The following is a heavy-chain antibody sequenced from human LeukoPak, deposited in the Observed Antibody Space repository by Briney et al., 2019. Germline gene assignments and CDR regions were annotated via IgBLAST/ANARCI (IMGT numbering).Heavy chain of an antibody. J-gene: IGHJ3*02. CDR2: VSAYNGNT. Sequence: GASVKVSCKASSYILTNYGVSWVRQAPGQGLEWMGWVSAYNGNTNYAQNLQGRVTMTTDTSTNTAYMELRSLRSDDTAVYYCARDQDPGAFDIWGQGTMVTVSS. CDR1: SYILTNYG. CDR3: ARDQDPGAFDI. V-gene: IGHV1-18*01.